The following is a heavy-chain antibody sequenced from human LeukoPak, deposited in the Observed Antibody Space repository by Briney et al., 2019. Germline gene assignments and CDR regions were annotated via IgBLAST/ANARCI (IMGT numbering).Heavy chain of an antibody. Sequence: GGSLRLSCAASGFTFSSYGMHWVRQAPGKGLEWVSVIWYDGSNKYYADSVKGRFTISRDNSKNTLYLQMNSLRAEDTAVYYCGRERCSGGSSYEGNWFDPWGQGTLVTVSP. V-gene: IGHV3-33*01. D-gene: IGHD2-15*01. CDR1: GFTFSSYG. CDR2: IWYDGSNK. CDR3: GRERCSGGSSYEGNWFDP. J-gene: IGHJ5*02.